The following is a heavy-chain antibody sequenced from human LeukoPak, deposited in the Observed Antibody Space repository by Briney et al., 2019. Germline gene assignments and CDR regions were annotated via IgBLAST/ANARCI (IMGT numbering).Heavy chain of an antibody. D-gene: IGHD3-16*01. V-gene: IGHV3-7*01. CDR2: IKQDGSEK. Sequence: PGGSLRLSCAASGFTFSSYWMSWVRQAPGKGLEWVANIKQDGSEKYYVDSVKGRFTISRDNAKNSLYLQMNSLRAEDTAVYYCARESGVSSALPDNFDYWGQGTLVTVSS. CDR1: GFTFSSYW. CDR3: ARESGVSSALPDNFDY. J-gene: IGHJ4*02.